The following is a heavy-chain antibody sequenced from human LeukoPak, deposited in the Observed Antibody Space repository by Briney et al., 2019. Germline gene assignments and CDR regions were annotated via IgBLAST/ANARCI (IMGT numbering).Heavy chain of an antibody. CDR2: IIPILGIA. V-gene: IGHV1-69*04. Sequence: SVKVSCKASGYTFTSYAISWVRQAPGQGLEWMGRIIPILGIANYAQKFQGRVTITADKSTSTAYMELSSLRSEDTAVYYCARGGEMGPNFFDYWGQGTLVTVSS. CDR3: ARGGEMGPNFFDY. CDR1: GYTFTSYA. D-gene: IGHD3-16*01. J-gene: IGHJ4*02.